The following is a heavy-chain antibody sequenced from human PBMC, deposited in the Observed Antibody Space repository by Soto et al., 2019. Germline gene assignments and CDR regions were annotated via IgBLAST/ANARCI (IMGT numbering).Heavy chain of an antibody. CDR1: GYSLTTIW. J-gene: IGHJ3*01. D-gene: IGHD2-15*01. CDR2: IDPGGSVT. Sequence: GESLKISCKASGYSLTTIWMHWVRQIPGKGLEWMGRIDPGGSVTTYKQSLQGRITMSTDKSNNTAYLQWSSLRASDTAIYYCSSRGDAGSNHAFGVWGLGTMVTVSS. V-gene: IGHV5-10-1*01. CDR3: SSRGDAGSNHAFGV.